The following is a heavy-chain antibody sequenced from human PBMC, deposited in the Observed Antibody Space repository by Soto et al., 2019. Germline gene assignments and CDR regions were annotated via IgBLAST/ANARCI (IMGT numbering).Heavy chain of an antibody. CDR3: ARRITMVRGPYYYYAMDV. CDR1: GFTVSSHT. Sequence: GGSLSLSCAASGFTVSSHTMNWVRHAPGKGLEWISYITSTSSTKNYADSVKGRFTISRDNANNSLYLQMNSLRDEDTAVYYCARRITMVRGPYYYYAMDVWGQGTTVTVSS. J-gene: IGHJ6*02. D-gene: IGHD3-10*01. CDR2: ITSTSSTK. V-gene: IGHV3-48*02.